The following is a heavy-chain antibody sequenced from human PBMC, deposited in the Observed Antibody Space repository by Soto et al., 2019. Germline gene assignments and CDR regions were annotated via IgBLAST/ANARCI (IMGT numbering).Heavy chain of an antibody. CDR1: GDTLSTYT. CDR2: IIPILGLP. Sequence: QVQLVQSGPEVKKPGSSMKVSCKVSGDTLSTYTISWVRQAPGLGLEWMGRIIPILGLPNHSQRFQGRVTITTDKSTSTSHLEMTCLRAEDTAVYYCAFDMITGLVYFDSWGQGTLVNVSS. D-gene: IGHD3-16*01. CDR3: AFDMITGLVYFDS. J-gene: IGHJ4*02. V-gene: IGHV1-69*02.